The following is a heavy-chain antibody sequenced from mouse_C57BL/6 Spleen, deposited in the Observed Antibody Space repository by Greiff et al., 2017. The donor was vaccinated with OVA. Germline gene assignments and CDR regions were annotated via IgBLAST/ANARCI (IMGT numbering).Heavy chain of an antibody. D-gene: IGHD2-3*01. CDR3: ARHDGYYGYDFDY. Sequence: EVKLRESGPGLVKPSQSLSLTCSVTGYSITSGYYWNWIRQFPGNKLEWMGYISYDGSNNYNPSLKNRISITRDTSKNQFFLKLNSVTTEDTATYYCARHDGYYGYDFDYWGQGTTLTVSS. CDR2: ISYDGSN. J-gene: IGHJ2*01. V-gene: IGHV3-6*01. CDR1: GYSITSGYY.